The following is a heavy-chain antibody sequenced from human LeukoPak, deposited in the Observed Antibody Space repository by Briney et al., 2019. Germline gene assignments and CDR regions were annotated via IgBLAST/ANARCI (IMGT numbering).Heavy chain of an antibody. D-gene: IGHD2-2*01. V-gene: IGHV1-8*01. CDR2: MNPDSGKT. Sequence: ASVKVSCKASGYTFNSYEINWVRQATGQGLEWMGWMNPDSGKTGYAQKFQGRVTMTRTTSKSTAYMELSSLRSEDTAVYYCARLGYCSTTSCYEWGQGTLVTVSS. J-gene: IGHJ4*02. CDR3: ARLGYCSTTSCYE. CDR1: GYTFNSYE.